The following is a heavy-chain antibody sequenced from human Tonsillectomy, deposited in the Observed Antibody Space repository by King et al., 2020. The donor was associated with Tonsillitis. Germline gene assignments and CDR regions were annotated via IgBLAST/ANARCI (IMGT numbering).Heavy chain of an antibody. D-gene: IGHD6-13*01. CDR3: ARGYMGQQLVPFWFDP. Sequence: QLVQSGAEVKKPGASVKVSCKASGYTFTSYGISWVRQAPGQGLEWMGGISAYNGNTNYAQKLQGRVTMTTDTSTGTAYMELRSLRSDDTAVYYCARGYMGQQLVPFWFDPWGQGTLVTVSS. CDR1: GYTFTSYG. J-gene: IGHJ5*02. CDR2: ISAYNGNT. V-gene: IGHV1-18*01.